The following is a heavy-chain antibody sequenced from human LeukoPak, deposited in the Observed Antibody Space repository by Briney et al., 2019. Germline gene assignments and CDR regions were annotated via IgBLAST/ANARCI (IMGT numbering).Heavy chain of an antibody. CDR3: ARGAWYGIS. D-gene: IGHD6-13*01. J-gene: IGHJ5*02. Sequence: GSLRLSCAASGFTFSDYWMTWVRQAPGKGLERLATIKKDGSEKYYVDSVKGRFTISRDNAKNSLDLQMNSLRAEDTAVYYCARGAWYGISWGQGTLVTVSS. CDR2: IKKDGSEK. CDR1: GFTFSDYW. V-gene: IGHV3-7*01.